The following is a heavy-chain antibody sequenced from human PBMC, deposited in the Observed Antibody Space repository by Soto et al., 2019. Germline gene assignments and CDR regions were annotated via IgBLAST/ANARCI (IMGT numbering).Heavy chain of an antibody. CDR1: GFTFSSDW. CDR3: ARDNIVVVPAAIVDYYYYYMDV. V-gene: IGHV3-7*01. J-gene: IGHJ6*03. D-gene: IGHD2-2*01. CDR2: IKQDGSEK. Sequence: PGGSLRLSCAASGFTFSSDWMSWVRQAPGKGLEWVANIKQDGSEKYYVDSVKGRFTISRDNAKNSLYLQMNSLRAEDTAVYYCARDNIVVVPAAIVDYYYYYMDVWGKGTTVTVSS.